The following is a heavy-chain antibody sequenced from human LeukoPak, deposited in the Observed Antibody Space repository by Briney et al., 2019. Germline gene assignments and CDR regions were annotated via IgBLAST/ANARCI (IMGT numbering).Heavy chain of an antibody. Sequence: PSGTLSLTCTVSTGSVSSGTYYWSWIRQPPGKGLEWIGSMDYNGSTNYNPSHKSRVTISVDTSKKRFSLKLSSVTAADTAMYYCARAPRVTMIIVTPGAFDMWGQGTMVTVAS. V-gene: IGHV4-61*01. CDR2: MDYNGST. CDR1: TGSVSSGTYY. D-gene: IGHD3-22*01. CDR3: ARAPRVTMIIVTPGAFDM. J-gene: IGHJ3*02.